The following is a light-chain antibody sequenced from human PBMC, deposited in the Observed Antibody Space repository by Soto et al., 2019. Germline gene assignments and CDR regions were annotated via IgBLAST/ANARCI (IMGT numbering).Light chain of an antibody. CDR2: GAS. CDR1: QSVSSSY. J-gene: IGKJ1*01. CDR3: QQYGSLGT. Sequence: EIVLTQSPGTLSLSPGERATLSCRASQSVSSSYLAWYQQKPGQAPRLLIYGASSRATGIPDRLSGSGSGTDFTLTISRMELDDFAGYYCQQYGSLGTFGQGTKVEIK. V-gene: IGKV3-20*01.